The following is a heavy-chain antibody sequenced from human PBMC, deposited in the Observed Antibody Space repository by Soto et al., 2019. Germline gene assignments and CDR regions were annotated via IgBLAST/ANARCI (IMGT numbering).Heavy chain of an antibody. CDR3: ARHGGPYCGGECYDDAFDI. CDR1: GYSFTSYW. CDR2: IDPSDSYT. Sequence: GESLKISCKGSGYSFTSYWISWVRQMPGKGLEWMGRIDPSDSYTNYSPSFQGHVTISADKSISTAYLQWSSLKASDTAMYYCARHGGPYCGGECYDDAFDIWGQGTMVTVSS. D-gene: IGHD2-21*01. J-gene: IGHJ3*02. V-gene: IGHV5-10-1*01.